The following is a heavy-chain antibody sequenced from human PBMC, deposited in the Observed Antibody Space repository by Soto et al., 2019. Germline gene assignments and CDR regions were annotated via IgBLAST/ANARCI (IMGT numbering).Heavy chain of an antibody. CDR1: VGTFSSYA. V-gene: IGHV1-69*13. Sequence: ASVKVSCKASVGTFSSYAISWVRQAPGQGLEWMGGIIPIFGTANYAQKFQGRVTITADESTSTAYMELSSLRSEDTAVYYCARGSMGSSCFDYWGQGTLVTVSS. D-gene: IGHD6-13*01. CDR2: IIPIFGTA. CDR3: ARGSMGSSCFDY. J-gene: IGHJ4*02.